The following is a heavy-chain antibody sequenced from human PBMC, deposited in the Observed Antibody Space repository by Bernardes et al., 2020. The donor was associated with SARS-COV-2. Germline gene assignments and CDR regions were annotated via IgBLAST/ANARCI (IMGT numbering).Heavy chain of an antibody. CDR1: GFTFSAHP. V-gene: IGHV3-30*04. CDR2: ISKDGRQT. J-gene: IGHJ4*02. Sequence: GGSLRLSCAASGFTFSAHPMHWVRPAPGKGLDWVAAISKDGRQTYYADSVKGRFTIPRDNSKNTVYFQMNNLRPEDTAVYYCAREVYAVKSYSDSGGIDSWGQGTLATVSS. CDR3: AREVYAVKSYSDSGGIDS. D-gene: IGHD4-17*01.